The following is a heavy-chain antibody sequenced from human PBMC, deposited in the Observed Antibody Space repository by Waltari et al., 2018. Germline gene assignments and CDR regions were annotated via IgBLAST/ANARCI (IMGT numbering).Heavy chain of an antibody. D-gene: IGHD3-3*01. J-gene: IGHJ5*02. CDR2: IIPIFGTA. CDR1: GGTFSSYA. V-gene: IGHV1-69*05. Sequence: QVQLVQSGAEVKKPGSSVKVSCKASGGTFSSYAISWVRQAPGQGLEWMGGIIPIFGTANYAQKFQGRVTITTDEATSTAYMELSSLRSEDTAVYYCAREVRFLEWFRQDWFDPWGQGTLVTVSS. CDR3: AREVRFLEWFRQDWFDP.